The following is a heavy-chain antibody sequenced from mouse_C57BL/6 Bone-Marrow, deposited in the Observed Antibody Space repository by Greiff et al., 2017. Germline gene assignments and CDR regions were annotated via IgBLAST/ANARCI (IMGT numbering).Heavy chain of an antibody. Sequence: DVKLVESGGGLVKPGGSLKLSCAASGFTFSSYAMSWVRQTPEKRLEWVATISDGGSYTYYPDNVKGRFTISRDNAKNNLYLQMSHLKSEDTAMYYCARVDGYYSAWFAYWGQGTLVTVSA. V-gene: IGHV5-4*03. J-gene: IGHJ3*01. CDR3: ARVDGYYSAWFAY. CDR1: GFTFSSYA. D-gene: IGHD2-3*01. CDR2: ISDGGSYT.